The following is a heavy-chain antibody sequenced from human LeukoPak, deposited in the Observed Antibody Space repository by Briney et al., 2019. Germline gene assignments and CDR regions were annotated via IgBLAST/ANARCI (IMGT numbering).Heavy chain of an antibody. V-gene: IGHV3-74*01. Sequence: PGGSLRLSWIASGFSFSSYWMHWVRQAPGKGLVWVSRVNNDGSDSVFADSVKGRFTVSRDNAKNTLYLQMNSLRVEDTAVYYCARGLYGPDYWGQGTLVTVSS. CDR2: VNNDGSDS. CDR1: GFSFSSYW. D-gene: IGHD3-10*01. CDR3: ARGLYGPDY. J-gene: IGHJ4*02.